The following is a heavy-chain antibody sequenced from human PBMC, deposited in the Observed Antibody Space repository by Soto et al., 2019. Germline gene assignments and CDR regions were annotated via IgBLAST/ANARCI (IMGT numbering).Heavy chain of an antibody. CDR2: IQQDGSGK. V-gene: IGHV3-7*01. D-gene: IGHD2-15*01. CDR3: ARNLKYCSGGSCYPTVFDY. J-gene: IGHJ4*02. Sequence: HPGGSLRLSCAASGFTFSNYWMNWVRQAPGKGLEWVANIQQDGSGKYYVDSVKGRFTISRDDAKNSLYLQMNSLRAEDTAVYYCARNLKYCSGGSCYPTVFDYWGQGT. CDR1: GFTFSNYW.